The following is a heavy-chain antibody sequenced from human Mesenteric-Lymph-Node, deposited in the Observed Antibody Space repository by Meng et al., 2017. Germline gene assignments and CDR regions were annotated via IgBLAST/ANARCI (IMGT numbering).Heavy chain of an antibody. CDR2: IYHSGST. CDR3: ARDRRYSGSYYVGWFDP. J-gene: IGHJ5*02. V-gene: IGHV4-38-2*02. CDR1: GYSISSGYY. Sequence: ESLKISCAVSGYSISSGYYWGWIRQPPGKGLEWIGSIYHSGSTYYNPSLKSRVTISVDTSKNQFSLKLSSVTAADTAVYYCARDRRYSGSYYVGWFDPWGQGTLVTVSS. D-gene: IGHD1-26*01.